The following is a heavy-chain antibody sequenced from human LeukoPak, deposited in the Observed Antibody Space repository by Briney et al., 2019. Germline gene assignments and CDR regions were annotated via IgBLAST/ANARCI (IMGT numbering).Heavy chain of an antibody. V-gene: IGHV4-34*01. CDR1: GGSFSGYY. CDR2: INHSGST. CDR3: AREQENYDFWSGYYVVYFDY. J-gene: IGHJ4*02. Sequence: SETLSLTCAVYGGSFSGYYWSWIRQPPGKGLEWIGEINHSGSTNYNPSLKGRVTISVDTSKNQFSLKLSSVTAADTAVYYCAREQENYDFWSGYYVVYFDYWGQGTLVTVSS. D-gene: IGHD3-3*01.